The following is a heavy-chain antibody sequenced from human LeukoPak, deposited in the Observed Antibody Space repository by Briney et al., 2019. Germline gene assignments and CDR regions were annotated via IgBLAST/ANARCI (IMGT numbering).Heavy chain of an antibody. CDR1: GFTFSSYG. J-gene: IGHJ4*02. D-gene: IGHD3-9*01. V-gene: IGHV3-23*01. CDR3: ARTYYDILTGYNPYFDY. CDR2: ISGSGGST. Sequence: GGSLRLSCAASGFTFSSYGMSWVRQAPGKGLEWVSAISGSGGSTYYADSVKGRFTISRDNAKNFLYLQMNSLRAEDTAVYYCARTYYDILTGYNPYFDYWGQGILVTVSS.